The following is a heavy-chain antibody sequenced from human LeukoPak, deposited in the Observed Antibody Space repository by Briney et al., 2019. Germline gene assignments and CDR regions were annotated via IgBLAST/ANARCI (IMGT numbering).Heavy chain of an antibody. V-gene: IGHV3-30*03. Sequence: GGSLRLSCAASGFTFSSYGMHWVRQAPGKGLEWVAVISYDGSNKYYADSVKGRFTISRDNSKNTLYLQMNSLRAEDTAVYYCAREPPAGPVRGTFAFDYWGQGTLVTVSS. CDR2: ISYDGSNK. D-gene: IGHD3-10*01. CDR1: GFTFSSYG. CDR3: AREPPAGPVRGTFAFDY. J-gene: IGHJ4*02.